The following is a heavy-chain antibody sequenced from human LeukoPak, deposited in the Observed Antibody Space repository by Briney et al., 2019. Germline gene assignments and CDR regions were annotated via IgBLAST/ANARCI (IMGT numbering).Heavy chain of an antibody. CDR2: IKEDGSEK. Sequence: GGSLRLSCATSGFTFDSYWMSWVRQAPGKGLEWVANIKEDGSEKYYVDSVKGRFTISRDNTKNSVYLQMNSLRAEDTAVYYCAREIGSAARGRWGQGTLVTVSS. CDR3: AREIGSAARGR. V-gene: IGHV3-7*05. D-gene: IGHD2-15*01. CDR1: GFTFDSYW. J-gene: IGHJ4*02.